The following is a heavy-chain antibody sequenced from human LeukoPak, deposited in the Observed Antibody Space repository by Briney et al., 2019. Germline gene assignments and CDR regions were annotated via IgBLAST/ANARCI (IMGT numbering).Heavy chain of an antibody. J-gene: IGHJ6*02. CDR1: GGTFSSYA. V-gene: IGHV1-69*13. CDR2: IVPIFGTA. Sequence: SVKVSCKASGGTFSSYAISWVRQAPGQGLEWMGGIVPIFGTANYAQKFQGRVTITADESTSTAYMELSSLRSEDTAVYYCARDPRRYPLRYFDWLWDVWGQGTTVTVS. D-gene: IGHD3-9*01. CDR3: ARDPRRYPLRYFDWLWDV.